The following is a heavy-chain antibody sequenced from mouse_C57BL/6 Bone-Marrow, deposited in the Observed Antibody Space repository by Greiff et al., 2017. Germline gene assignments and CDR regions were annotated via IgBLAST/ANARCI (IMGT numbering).Heavy chain of an antibody. V-gene: IGHV1-82*01. D-gene: IGHD2-10*02. CDR1: GYAFSSSW. CDR3: AREYSAWFAY. J-gene: IGHJ3*01. CDR2: IYPGDGDT. Sequence: VQGVESGPELVKPGASVKISCKASGYAFSSSWMNWVKQRPGKGLEWIGRIYPGDGDTNYNGKFKGKATLTADKSSSTAYMQLSSLTSEDSAVYFCAREYSAWFAYWGQGTLVTVSA.